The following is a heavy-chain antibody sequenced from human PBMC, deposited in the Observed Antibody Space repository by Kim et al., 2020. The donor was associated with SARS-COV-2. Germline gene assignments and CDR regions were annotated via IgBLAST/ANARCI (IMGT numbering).Heavy chain of an antibody. D-gene: IGHD6-13*01. V-gene: IGHV4-59*13. CDR1: GGSISSYY. J-gene: IGHJ4*02. CDR3: ARDNLGTGSSWEGLDY. Sequence: SETLSLTCTVSGGSISSYYWSWIRQPPGKGLEWIGYIYYSGSTNYNPSLKSRVTISVDTSKNQFSLKLSSVTAADTAVYYCARDNLGTGSSWEGLDYWGQGTLVTVSS. CDR2: IYYSGST.